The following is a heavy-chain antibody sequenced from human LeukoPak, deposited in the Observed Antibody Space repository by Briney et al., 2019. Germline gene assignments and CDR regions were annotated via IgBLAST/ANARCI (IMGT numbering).Heavy chain of an antibody. J-gene: IGHJ4*02. CDR1: GFTFSFYT. Sequence: GGSLRLSCAASGFTFSFYTMNWVRQAPGKGLEWVSFISKSGYIVYAESVKGRFTTSRDNAKDTLHLQMDSLRAEDTAIYYCARDGPLSRNDRYAYESWGQGTLVTVSS. CDR3: ARDGPLSRNDRYAYES. CDR2: ISKSGYI. D-gene: IGHD3-16*01. V-gene: IGHV3-21*01.